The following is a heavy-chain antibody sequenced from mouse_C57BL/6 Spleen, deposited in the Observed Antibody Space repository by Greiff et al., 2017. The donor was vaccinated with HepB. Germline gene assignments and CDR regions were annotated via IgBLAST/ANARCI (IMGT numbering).Heavy chain of an antibody. CDR2: INPNNGGT. V-gene: IGHV1-26*01. D-gene: IGHD2-5*01. CDR3: AIGDSNYVFAY. J-gene: IGHJ3*01. Sequence: EVQLQQSGPELVKPGASVKISCKASGYTFTDYYMNWVKQSHGKSLEWIGDINPNNGGTSYNQKFKGKATLTVDKSSSTAYMELRSLTSEDSAVYYCAIGDSNYVFAYWGQGTLVTVSA. CDR1: GYTFTDYY.